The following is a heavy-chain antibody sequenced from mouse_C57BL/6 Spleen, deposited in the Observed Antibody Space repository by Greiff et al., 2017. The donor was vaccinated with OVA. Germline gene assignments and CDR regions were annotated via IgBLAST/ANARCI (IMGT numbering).Heavy chain of an antibody. Sequence: VQLQQSGAELVRPGASVTLSCKASGYTFTDYEMHWVKQTPVHGLEWIGAIDPETGGTAYNQKFKGKAILTADKSSSTAYMELRSLTSEDSAVYYCTRWEDGYWFAYWGQGTLVTVSA. D-gene: IGHD2-3*01. CDR1: GYTFTDYE. V-gene: IGHV1-15*01. CDR3: TRWEDGYWFAY. J-gene: IGHJ3*01. CDR2: IDPETGGT.